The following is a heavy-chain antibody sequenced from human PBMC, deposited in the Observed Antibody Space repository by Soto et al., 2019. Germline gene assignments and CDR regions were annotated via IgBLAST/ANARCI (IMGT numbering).Heavy chain of an antibody. Sequence: ASVKVSCKASGYTFTGYYMHWVRQAPGQGLEWMGWINPNSGGTNYAQKFQGWVTMTRETSISTAYMELSRLRSDDTAVYYCARDLEYCSGGSCLDLNYGMDVWGQGTTVTVSS. CDR2: INPNSGGT. CDR3: ARDLEYCSGGSCLDLNYGMDV. J-gene: IGHJ6*02. D-gene: IGHD2-15*01. CDR1: GYTFTGYY. V-gene: IGHV1-2*04.